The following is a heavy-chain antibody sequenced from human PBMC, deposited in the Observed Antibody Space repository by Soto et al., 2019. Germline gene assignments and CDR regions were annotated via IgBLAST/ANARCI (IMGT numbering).Heavy chain of an antibody. CDR2: IIPICGTA. CDR3: ARDTYYDFWSGYSPALYGMDV. Sequence: SVKVSCKASGYIFTDYYMHWVRQAPGQELGWMGRIIPICGTANYAQKFQGRVTITADESTSTAYMELRSLRSDDTAVYYCARDTYYDFWSGYSPALYGMDVWGQGTTVTVSS. J-gene: IGHJ6*02. CDR1: GYIFTDYY. V-gene: IGHV1-69*13. D-gene: IGHD3-3*01.